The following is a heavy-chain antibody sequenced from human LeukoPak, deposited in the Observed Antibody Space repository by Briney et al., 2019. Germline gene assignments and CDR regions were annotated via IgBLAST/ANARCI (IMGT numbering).Heavy chain of an antibody. CDR1: GYSFTSYW. J-gene: IGHJ3*02. D-gene: IGHD2-2*01. V-gene: IGHV5-51*03. Sequence: KPGESLKISGKGSGYSFTSYWIGWVRQMPGKGLEWMGIIYPGDSDTRYSPSFQGQVTISADKSISTAYLQWSSLKASDTAMYYCARRYCSSTSCYGNAFDIWGQGTMVTVSS. CDR2: IYPGDSDT. CDR3: ARRYCSSTSCYGNAFDI.